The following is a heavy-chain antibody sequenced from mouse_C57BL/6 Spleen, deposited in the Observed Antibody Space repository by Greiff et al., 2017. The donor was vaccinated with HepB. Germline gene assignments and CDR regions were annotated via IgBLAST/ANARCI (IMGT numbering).Heavy chain of an antibody. CDR1: GYSFTGYY. CDR3: ASGSSSYVAWFAY. D-gene: IGHD1-1*01. V-gene: IGHV1-43*01. J-gene: IGHJ3*01. CDR2: INPSTGDT. Sequence: VHVKQSGPELVKPGASVKISCKASGYSFTGYYMHWVKQSSEKSLEWIGEINPSTGDTSYNQKFKGKATLTVDKSSSTAYMQLKSLTSEDSAVYYCASGSSSYVAWFAYWGQGTLVTVSA.